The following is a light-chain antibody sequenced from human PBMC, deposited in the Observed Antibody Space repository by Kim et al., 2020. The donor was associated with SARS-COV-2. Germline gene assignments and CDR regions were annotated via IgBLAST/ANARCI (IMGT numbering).Light chain of an antibody. CDR3: QQYSNSPRT. CDR1: QSVSSDY. CDR2: GAS. Sequence: EIVLMQSPGTLSLSPGERATLSCRASQSVSSDYLAWYQQKPGQAPRLLIYGASARATGIPDRFSGSGSGTDFTLTISRLEPEDFAVYYCQQYSNSPRTFGQGTKVDIK. J-gene: IGKJ1*01. V-gene: IGKV3-20*01.